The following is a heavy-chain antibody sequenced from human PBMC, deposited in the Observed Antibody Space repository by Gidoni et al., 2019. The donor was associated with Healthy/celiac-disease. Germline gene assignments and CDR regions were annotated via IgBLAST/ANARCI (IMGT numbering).Heavy chain of an antibody. Sequence: QVQLVESGGGLVMPGGSLRLSCAASGFTFSDYYMSWIRQAPGKGLEWVSYISSSSSYTNYADSVKGRFTISRDNAKNSLYLQMNSLRAEDTAVYYCARGGGYTNRKQSKFFDYWGQGTLVTVSS. CDR3: ARGGGYTNRKQSKFFDY. J-gene: IGHJ4*02. V-gene: IGHV3-11*06. CDR2: ISSSSSYT. CDR1: GFTFSDYY. D-gene: IGHD5-18*01.